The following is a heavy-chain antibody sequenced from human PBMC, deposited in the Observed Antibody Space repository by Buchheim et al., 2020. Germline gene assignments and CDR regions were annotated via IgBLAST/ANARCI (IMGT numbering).Heavy chain of an antibody. V-gene: IGHV3-30*18. Sequence: QVQLVESGGGVVQPGRSLRLSCTASGISFSIYGMNWVRQAPGKGLEWVAVISYDGSNKYYADSVKGRFTISRDNSKNTLYLQMNSLRAEDTAVYYCAKVFSSAWYYFDYWGQGTL. J-gene: IGHJ4*02. CDR2: ISYDGSNK. D-gene: IGHD6-19*01. CDR3: AKVFSSAWYYFDY. CDR1: GISFSIYG.